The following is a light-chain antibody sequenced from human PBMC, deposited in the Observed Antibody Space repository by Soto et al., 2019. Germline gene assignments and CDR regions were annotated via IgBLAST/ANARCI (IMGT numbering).Light chain of an antibody. CDR1: QSITTW. CDR2: KAT. V-gene: IGKV1-5*03. CDR3: QQTHSAPRT. Sequence: DIQMTQSPSTLSASVGDRVTITCRASQSITTWLAWYQQKPGKAPKLLVYKATNLQSGVPSRFSGSGSGTEFSLTISSLQPDDFATYYCQQTHSAPRTFGQGTRLDIK. J-gene: IGKJ1*01.